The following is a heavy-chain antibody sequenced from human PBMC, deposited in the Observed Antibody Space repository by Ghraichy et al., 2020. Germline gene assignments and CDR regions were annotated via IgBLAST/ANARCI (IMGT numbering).Heavy chain of an antibody. J-gene: IGHJ6*02. CDR1: GGSVTNGTYY. D-gene: IGHD4-11*01. V-gene: IGHV4-61*01. CDR2: IYHSGTT. Sequence: SETLSLTCTVSGGSVTNGTYYWSWIRQPPGKGLEWIGYIYHSGTTNYNSSLTSRVTISVDTSKNQFSLRLTSVTAADTAVYYCARTNPGLTTALAYYYGMDIWGQGPRSPSR. CDR3: ARTNPGLTTALAYYYGMDI.